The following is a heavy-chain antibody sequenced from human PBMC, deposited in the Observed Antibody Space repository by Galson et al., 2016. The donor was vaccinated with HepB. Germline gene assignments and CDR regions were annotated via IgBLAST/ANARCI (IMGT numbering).Heavy chain of an antibody. CDR2: ISGDGTNK. Sequence: APRLSCAASGVSFGSYAMHWVRPTPAKGVEWVAVISGDGTNKYYADSVKGRFTISRDNSKSTLHLQMSSLRADDTAVYSCAKKGYSSGKFDAFDIWGQGTVVTVSS. CDR3: AKKGYSSGKFDAFDI. V-gene: IGHV3-30*18. CDR1: GVSFGSYA. J-gene: IGHJ3*02. D-gene: IGHD6-19*01.